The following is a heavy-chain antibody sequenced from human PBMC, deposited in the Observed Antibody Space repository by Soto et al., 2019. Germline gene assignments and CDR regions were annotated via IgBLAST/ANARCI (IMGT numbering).Heavy chain of an antibody. CDR2: ISGSGGST. CDR1: GFTFSSYA. Sequence: EVQLLESGGGLVQPGGSLRLSCAASGFTFSSYAMRWVRQAPGKGLEWVSAISGSGGSTYYADSVKGRFTISRDNAKNTLCRQMNSLRAEDTAVYYCARRGSGSYYDYWGQGTLVTVSS. J-gene: IGHJ4*02. V-gene: IGHV3-23*01. CDR3: ARRGSGSYYDY. D-gene: IGHD1-26*01.